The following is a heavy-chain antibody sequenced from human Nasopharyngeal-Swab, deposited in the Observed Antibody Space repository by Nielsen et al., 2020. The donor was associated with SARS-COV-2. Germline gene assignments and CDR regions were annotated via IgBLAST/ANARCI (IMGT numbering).Heavy chain of an antibody. J-gene: IGHJ4*02. CDR3: AISSGYYYPGFDY. CDR1: GFTFSSYS. D-gene: IGHD3-22*01. V-gene: IGHV3-48*04. CDR2: ISSSGSTI. Sequence: GESLKISCAASGFTFSSYSMSWIRQAPGKGLEWVSYISSSGSTIYYADSVKGRFTISRDNAKNSLYLQMNSLRAEDTAVYYCAISSGYYYPGFDYWGQGTLVTVSS.